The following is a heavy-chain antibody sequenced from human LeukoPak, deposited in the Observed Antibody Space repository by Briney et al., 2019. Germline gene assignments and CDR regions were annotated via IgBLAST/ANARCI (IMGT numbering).Heavy chain of an antibody. CDR2: INPNTGGT. CDR1: GYTFTGYY. J-gene: IGHJ4*02. Sequence: ASVKVSCKASGYTFTGYYIHWVRQAPGQGLEWMGWINPNTGGTNYAQNFQGRVTLTRDTSISTAYMELSRLRSDDTAVYYCARVKSGGRRYFDYWGQGTLVTVSS. CDR3: ARVKSGGRRYFDY. V-gene: IGHV1-2*02. D-gene: IGHD3-10*01.